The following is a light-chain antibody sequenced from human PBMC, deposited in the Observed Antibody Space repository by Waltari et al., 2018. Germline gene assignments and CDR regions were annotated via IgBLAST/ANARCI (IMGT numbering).Light chain of an antibody. CDR3: QTGGHGTWV. CDR1: SGHSSNV. Sequence: QLVVTQSPSASASLGASAKLTCTLSSGHSSNVLAWLQQQPEKGPRYLMKVNSDGIHSKGDEIPDRFSGSSSGAARYLTISNLQSEDEADYYCQTGGHGTWVFGGGTKLTVL. CDR2: VNSDGIH. J-gene: IGLJ3*02. V-gene: IGLV4-69*01.